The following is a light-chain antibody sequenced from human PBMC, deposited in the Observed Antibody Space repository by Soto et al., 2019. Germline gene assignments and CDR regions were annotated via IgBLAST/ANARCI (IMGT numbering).Light chain of an antibody. CDR2: DAS. CDR3: QQRSNWPLT. V-gene: IGKV3-11*01. Sequence: EIVLTQSPATLSLSPGERATLSCRASQSVNSYLAWYQQKPGQAPRLLIYDASNRATGIPARFSGSGSGTDVTLTISSLEPEDFAVYYCQQRSNWPLTFGGGTKVEIK. CDR1: QSVNSY. J-gene: IGKJ4*01.